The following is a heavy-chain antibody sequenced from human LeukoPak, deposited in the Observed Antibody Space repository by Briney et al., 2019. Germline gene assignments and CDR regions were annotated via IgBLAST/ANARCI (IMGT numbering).Heavy chain of an antibody. CDR1: GYTFTSYG. V-gene: IGHV1-18*01. D-gene: IGHD5-18*01. Sequence: AASVKFSCKASGYTFTSYGISWVRQAPGQGLEWMGWISAYNGNTNYAQKLQGRVTMTTDTSTSTDYMELRSLRSDDTAVYYCARELYSYGSLGIDYWGQGTLVTVSS. CDR2: ISAYNGNT. J-gene: IGHJ4*02. CDR3: ARELYSYGSLGIDY.